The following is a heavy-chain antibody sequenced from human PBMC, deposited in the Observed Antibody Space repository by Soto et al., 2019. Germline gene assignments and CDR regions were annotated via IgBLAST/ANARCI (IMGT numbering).Heavy chain of an antibody. D-gene: IGHD3-22*01. Sequence: QVQLVQSGAEVKKPGSSVKVSCKASGGTFSCYTISWVRQAPGQGLEWMGRIIPILGIANYAQKFQGRVTITADKSTSTAYMELSSLRSEDTAVYYCASKARFGYYDSSGYAFDYWGQGTLVTVSS. CDR3: ASKARFGYYDSSGYAFDY. J-gene: IGHJ4*02. CDR1: GGTFSCYT. V-gene: IGHV1-69*02. CDR2: IIPILGIA.